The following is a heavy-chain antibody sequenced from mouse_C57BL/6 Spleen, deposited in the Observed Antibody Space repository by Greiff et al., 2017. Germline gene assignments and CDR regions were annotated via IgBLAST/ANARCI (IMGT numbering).Heavy chain of an antibody. CDR3: AREHYYGSSYAMDY. D-gene: IGHD1-1*01. V-gene: IGHV3-6*01. Sequence: VQLKESGPGLVKPSQSLSLTCSVTGYSITSGYYWNWIRQFPGNKLEWMGYISYDGSNNYNPSLKNRISITRDTSKNQFFLKLNSVTTEDTATYYCAREHYYGSSYAMDYWGQGTSVTVSS. J-gene: IGHJ4*01. CDR1: GYSITSGYY. CDR2: ISYDGSN.